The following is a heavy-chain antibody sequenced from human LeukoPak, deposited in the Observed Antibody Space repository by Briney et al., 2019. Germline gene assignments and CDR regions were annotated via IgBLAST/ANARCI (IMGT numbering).Heavy chain of an antibody. CDR2: VSWNTVTI. J-gene: IGHJ3*01. CDR1: GFTFDDYA. V-gene: IGHV3-9*01. CDR3: AKDMQYSGSYLDAFDF. D-gene: IGHD1-26*01. Sequence: GGSLRLSCAASGFTFDDYAMHWVRQAPGKGLEWVSGVSWNTVTIGYADSVKGRFTISRDNAKNSLYLQMNSLRTEDTALYYCAKDMQYSGSYLDAFDFWGQGTMVTVSS.